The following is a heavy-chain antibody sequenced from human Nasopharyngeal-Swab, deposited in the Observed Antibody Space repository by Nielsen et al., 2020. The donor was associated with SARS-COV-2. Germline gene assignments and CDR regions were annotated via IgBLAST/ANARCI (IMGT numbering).Heavy chain of an antibody. J-gene: IGHJ4*02. CDR2: IAHDASNE. CDR3: ARDAPAHYGAFY. D-gene: IGHD4-17*01. CDR1: GFTFSSFG. V-gene: IGHV3-30*03. Sequence: GESLKISCAASGFTFSSFGMHWVRQAPGQGLEWVAFIAHDASNEYYGESVKGRFSISRDSSKNTLYLQIDSLRGEDTAVYYCARDAPAHYGAFYWGRGTLVTVSS.